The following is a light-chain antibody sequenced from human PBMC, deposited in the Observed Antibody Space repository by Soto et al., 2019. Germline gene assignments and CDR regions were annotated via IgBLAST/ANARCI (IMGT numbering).Light chain of an antibody. CDR2: DAS. V-gene: IGKV1-5*01. J-gene: IGKJ1*01. CDR3: QQYNSYST. Sequence: DIQMTQSPSTLSASVGDRLTITCRASQSISTWLAWYQQKPGKAPKLLIYDASSLESGVPSRFSGSGSGTEFTLTISSLQPEEFASYYCQQYNSYSTFGQGTKVEIK. CDR1: QSISTW.